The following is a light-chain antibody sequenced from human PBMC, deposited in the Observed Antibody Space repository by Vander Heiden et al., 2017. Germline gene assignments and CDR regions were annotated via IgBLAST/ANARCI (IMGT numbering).Light chain of an antibody. Sequence: DLVMTQSPDSLAVSLGERATINCKSSQSVLYSSNNKNYLAWYQQKPGQPPKLLIYWASTRKSGVPDRFSGSGSGTDFTLTISSLQAEDVAVYYCQQYYSTPYTFGQGTKLEIK. CDR2: WAS. CDR3: QQYYSTPYT. V-gene: IGKV4-1*01. CDR1: QSVLYSSNNKNY. J-gene: IGKJ2*01.